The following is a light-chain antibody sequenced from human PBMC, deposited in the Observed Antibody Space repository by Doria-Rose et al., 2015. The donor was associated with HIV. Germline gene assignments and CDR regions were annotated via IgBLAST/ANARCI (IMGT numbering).Light chain of an antibody. CDR1: QTVSTY. V-gene: IGKV1-39*01. CDR3: QQTYSSPPWT. J-gene: IGKJ1*01. CDR2: AAS. Sequence: DIQVTQSPSSLSASIGDRVTTTCRASQTVSTYLNWLQQEPGKAPKLLIYAASRLQSGVPSRFSGSGSGTDFTLTISGLQPGDFATYYCQQTYSSPPWTFGQGTKVEMK.